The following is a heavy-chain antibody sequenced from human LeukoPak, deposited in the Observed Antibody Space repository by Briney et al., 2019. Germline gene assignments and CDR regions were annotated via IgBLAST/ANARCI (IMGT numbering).Heavy chain of an antibody. V-gene: IGHV3-23*01. D-gene: IGHD2-21*01. J-gene: IGHJ6*02. CDR3: AREYLAPPVGMDV. CDR2: ISGSGGST. Sequence: GGSLRLSCAASGFTFSSYAMSWVRQAPGKGLEWVSAISGSGGSTYYADSVKGRFTISRDNAKNSLYLQMNSLRAEDTAVYYCAREYLAPPVGMDVWGQGTTVTVSS. CDR1: GFTFSSYA.